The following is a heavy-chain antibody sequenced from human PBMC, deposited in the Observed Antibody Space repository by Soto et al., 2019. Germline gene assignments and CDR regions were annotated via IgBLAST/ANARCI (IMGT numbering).Heavy chain of an antibody. CDR3: AKIRSAGEPDC. V-gene: IGHV3-7*01. Sequence: PGGSLRLSCAASGFTFSNYWMSWVRQAPGKGLEWVANIKQDGSEKHYVDSVKGRLTISRDNAKKSLSLQMNSLRAEDTAVYHCAKIRSAGEPDCWGQGTLVTVSS. D-gene: IGHD4-17*01. CDR1: GFTFSNYW. J-gene: IGHJ4*02. CDR2: IKQDGSEK.